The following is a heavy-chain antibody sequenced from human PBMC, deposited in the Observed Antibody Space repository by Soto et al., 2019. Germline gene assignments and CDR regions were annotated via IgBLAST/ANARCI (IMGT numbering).Heavy chain of an antibody. CDR3: FNVAFGY. V-gene: IGHV3-7*01. CDR2: INQDGSEK. CDR1: GFSFSSNW. J-gene: IGHJ4*02. Sequence: GGSMRLSCTASGFSFSSNWMSWVRQAPGKGPEWVANINQDGSEKYCADSVKGRFTISRDNAKNSLYLQMDSLRVEDTALYYCFNVAFGYWGRGTLVTVSS.